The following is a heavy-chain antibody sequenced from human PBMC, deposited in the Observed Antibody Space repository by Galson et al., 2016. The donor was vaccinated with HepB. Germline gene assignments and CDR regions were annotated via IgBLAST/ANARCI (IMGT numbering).Heavy chain of an antibody. CDR1: GYRFRDYD. Sequence: SVKVSCKASGYRFRDYDVSWVRQAPGQGLEWMGWMNPNSGNTGYAQRLRGRIDMTSDASINTAYMELNSLRSEVTAVYYCARAIRNQLLSEYWGQGTLITVSS. CDR2: MNPNSGNT. V-gene: IGHV1-8*01. J-gene: IGHJ4*02. CDR3: ARAIRNQLLSEY. D-gene: IGHD1-14*01.